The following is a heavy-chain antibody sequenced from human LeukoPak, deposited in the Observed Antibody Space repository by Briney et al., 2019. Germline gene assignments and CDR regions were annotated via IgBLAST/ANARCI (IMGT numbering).Heavy chain of an antibody. J-gene: IGHJ4*02. Sequence: SETLSLTCTVSGGSISSSSYYWGWIRQPPGKGLEWIGSIYYSGTSYYNPSLKSRVTISVDTSKNQFSLKLSSVTAADTAVYYCARLNRDSGYWGQGTLVTVSS. CDR3: ARLNRDSGY. CDR1: GGSISSSSYY. V-gene: IGHV4-39*01. CDR2: IYYSGTS. D-gene: IGHD6-19*01.